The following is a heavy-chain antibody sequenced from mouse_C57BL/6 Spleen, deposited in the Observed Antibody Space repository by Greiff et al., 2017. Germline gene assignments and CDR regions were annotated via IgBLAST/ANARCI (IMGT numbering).Heavy chain of an antibody. V-gene: IGHV1-61*01. CDR3: ARWGLLSFAY. CDR1: GYTFTSYW. D-gene: IGHD2-3*01. J-gene: IGHJ3*01. CDR2: IYPSDSET. Sequence: VQLQQPGAELVRPGSSVKLSCKASGYTFTSYWMDWVKQRPGQGLEWIGNIYPSDSETHYNQKFKDKATLTVDKSSSTAYMQLSSLTSEDSAVYYCARWGLLSFAYWGQGTLVTVSA.